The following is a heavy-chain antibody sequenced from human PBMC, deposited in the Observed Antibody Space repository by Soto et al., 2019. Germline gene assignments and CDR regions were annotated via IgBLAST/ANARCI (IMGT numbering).Heavy chain of an antibody. CDR2: ISGSGGST. J-gene: IGHJ2*01. CDR3: AKLGYCSGGSCYPYWYFDL. CDR1: GFTFSSYA. V-gene: IGHV3-23*01. D-gene: IGHD2-15*01. Sequence: EVQLLESGGGLVQPGGSLRLSCAASGFTFSSYAMSWVRQAPGKGLEWVSAISGSGGSTYYADSVKGRFTISRDNSNNTLYLQMNSLRAEDTAVYYCAKLGYCSGGSCYPYWYFDLWGRGTLVTVSS.